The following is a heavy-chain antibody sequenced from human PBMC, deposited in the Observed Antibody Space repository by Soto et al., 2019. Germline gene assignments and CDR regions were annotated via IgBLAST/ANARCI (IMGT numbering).Heavy chain of an antibody. V-gene: IGHV3-30-3*01. CDR1: GFTFSSYD. J-gene: IGHJ4*02. CDR3: ARGITMVRGVIIDYFDY. D-gene: IGHD3-10*01. CDR2: ISYDGSNK. Sequence: QVQLVESGGGVVQPERSLRLYCAASGFTFSSYDIHWVRQAPGKGLEWVAVISYDGSNKYYADSVKGRFTISRDNSKNTLYLQMNSLRTEDTAVYFCARGITMVRGVIIDYFDYWGQGILVTVSS.